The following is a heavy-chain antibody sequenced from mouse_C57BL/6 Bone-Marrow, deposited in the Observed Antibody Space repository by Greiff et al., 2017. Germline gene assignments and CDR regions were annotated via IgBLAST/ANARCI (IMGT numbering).Heavy chain of an antibody. J-gene: IGHJ2*01. CDR2: INPNYGST. CDR3: AGGFDY. CDR1: GYSFTDYT. V-gene: IGHV1-39*01. Sequence: VQLQQSGPELVKPGASVKISCKASGYSFTDYTMNWVRQTNGKSLDWIGVINPNYGSTSYNQKFKGKSTLTVDNSSSTAFMQLNSLTSEDSAVYYCAGGFDYWGQGTTLTVSS.